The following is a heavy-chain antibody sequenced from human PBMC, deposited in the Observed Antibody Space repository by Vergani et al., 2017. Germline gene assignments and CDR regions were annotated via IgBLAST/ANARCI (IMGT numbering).Heavy chain of an antibody. CDR3: AKPFYGSGGSCYPTPDY. CDR1: GFTFSSYA. V-gene: IGHV3-23*01. CDR2: ISGSGGST. D-gene: IGHD2-15*01. Sequence: EVQLLESGGGLVQPGGSLRLSCAASGFTFSSYAMSWVRQAPGKGLEWVSAISGSGGSTYYADSVKGRFTISRDNSKNTLYLQMNSLRAEDTAVYYCAKPFYGSGGSCYPTPDYWGQGTLVTVSS. J-gene: IGHJ4*02.